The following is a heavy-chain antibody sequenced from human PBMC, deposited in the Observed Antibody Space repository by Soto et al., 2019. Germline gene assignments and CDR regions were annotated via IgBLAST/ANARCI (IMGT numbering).Heavy chain of an antibody. J-gene: IGHJ4*02. CDR2: INSDGSST. V-gene: IGHV3-74*01. Sequence: PGGSLRLSCAASGFTFSSYWMHWVRQAPGKGLVWVSRINSDGSSTSYADSVKGRFTISRDNAKNTLYLQMNSLRAEDTAVYYCAREKDSGYDGQVDDWGQGTRVNVAS. D-gene: IGHD5-12*01. CDR3: AREKDSGYDGQVDD. CDR1: GFTFSSYW.